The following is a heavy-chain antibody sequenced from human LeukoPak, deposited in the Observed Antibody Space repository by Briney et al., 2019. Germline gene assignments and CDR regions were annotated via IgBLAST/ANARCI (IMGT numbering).Heavy chain of an antibody. CDR1: GGSFSGHY. D-gene: IGHD5-18*01. CDR2: INHSGST. J-gene: IGHJ4*02. V-gene: IGHV4-34*01. Sequence: SETLSLTCAVYGGSFSGHYWSWIRQPPGKGLEWIGEINHSGSTNYNPSLKSRVTISVDTSKNQFSLKLSSVTAADTAVYYCARRGGYSYGPFGYWGQGTLVTVPS. CDR3: ARRGGYSYGPFGY.